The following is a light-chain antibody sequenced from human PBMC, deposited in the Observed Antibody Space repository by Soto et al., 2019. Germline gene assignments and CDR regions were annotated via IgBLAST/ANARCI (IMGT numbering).Light chain of an antibody. CDR3: AAWASSLHAVL. J-gene: IGLJ2*01. CDR2: DDN. Sequence: QSVLTQPPSVSAAPGQKVTISCSGSSSNIGNNDVSWYQHVPGTAPKLLIYDDNKRPSGIPDRLSGSKSGTSATLSIAGLKTGDEADYYFAAWASSLHAVLFGGGTKL. V-gene: IGLV1-51*01. CDR1: SSNIGNND.